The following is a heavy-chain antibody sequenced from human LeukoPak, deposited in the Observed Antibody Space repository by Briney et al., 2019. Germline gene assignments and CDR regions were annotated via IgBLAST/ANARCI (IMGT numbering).Heavy chain of an antibody. J-gene: IGHJ4*02. V-gene: IGHV4-30-2*01. CDR3: GHCAGDCYSGSPIGL. CDR1: GDSISGGDYS. Sequence: PSQTLSLTCAVSGDSISGGDYSWSWIRQPPGKGLEWIGSIFHSGTTYFNSSLNSRVTISIDRSKNHFSLTLNSVTAADTAVYYCGHCAGDCYSGSPIGLWGQGTLVTASS. D-gene: IGHD2-21*02. CDR2: IFHSGTT.